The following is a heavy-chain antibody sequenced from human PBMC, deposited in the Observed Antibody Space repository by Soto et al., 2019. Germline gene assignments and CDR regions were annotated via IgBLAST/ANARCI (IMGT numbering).Heavy chain of an antibody. J-gene: IGHJ4*02. CDR2: IIPIFGTT. CDR3: ATSGTATNFDY. CDR1: GGTFSSSA. Sequence: GASVKVSCKASGGTFSSSAISWVRQAPGQGPEWMGNIIPIFGTTKDAQKFQGRVTITADESTSTAYMELSSLSSEDTAVYYCATSGTATNFDYWGQGTLVTVSS. D-gene: IGHD2-15*01. V-gene: IGHV1-69*13.